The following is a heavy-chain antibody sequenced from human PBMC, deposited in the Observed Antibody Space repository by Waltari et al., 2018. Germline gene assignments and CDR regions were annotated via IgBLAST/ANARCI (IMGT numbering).Heavy chain of an antibody. CDR3: ARDLSSGWAFDI. J-gene: IGHJ3*02. V-gene: IGHV4-59*01. Sequence: QVQLQESGPGLVKPSETLSLTCTVSGGSISSYYWRWIRQPPGKGLEWIGYIYYRGSTNHNPSLKSRVTISVDTSKNQFSLKLSSVTAANTAVYYCARDLSSGWAFDIWGQGTMVTVSS. CDR1: GGSISSYY. CDR2: IYYRGST. D-gene: IGHD6-19*01.